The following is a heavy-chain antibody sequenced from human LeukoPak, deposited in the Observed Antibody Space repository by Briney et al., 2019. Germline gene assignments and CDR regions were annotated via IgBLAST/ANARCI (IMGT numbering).Heavy chain of an antibody. D-gene: IGHD3-9*01. CDR1: GFTFSSYW. J-gene: IGHJ4*02. CDR2: IKQDGSEK. CDR3: ARATQAYFDWLSPFDY. V-gene: IGHV3-7*01. Sequence: GGSLRLSCAASGFTFSSYWMSWVRQAPGKGLEWVANIKQDGSEKYYVDSVKGRFTISRDNAKNSLYLQMNSLRAEDTAVYYCARATQAYFDWLSPFDYWGQGTLVTVSS.